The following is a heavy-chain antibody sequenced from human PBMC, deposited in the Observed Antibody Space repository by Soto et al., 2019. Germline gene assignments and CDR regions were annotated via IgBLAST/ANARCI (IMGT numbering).Heavy chain of an antibody. V-gene: IGHV1-8*01. D-gene: IGHD6-19*01. J-gene: IGHJ6*02. CDR1: GYTFTSYE. CDR2: MNPNSGNT. CDR3: ARGSSGWYVYYYYGMDV. Sequence: QVQLVQSGAEVKKPGASVKVSCRASGYTFTSYEINWVRQATGQGLEWMGWMNPNSGNTGYAQKFQGRVTMTRNTSISTAYMELSSLRSEDTAVYYCARGSSGWYVYYYYGMDVWGQGTTVTVSS.